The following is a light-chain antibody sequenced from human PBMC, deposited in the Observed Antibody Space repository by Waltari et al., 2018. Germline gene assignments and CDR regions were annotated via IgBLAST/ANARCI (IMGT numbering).Light chain of an antibody. CDR1: PSVTAS. CDR2: DAS. V-gene: IGKV3-11*01. CDR3: QQRTSWPLT. Sequence: CRASPSVTASLSKYQQKPGQAPMLLIFDASDSPTGVPAKFSGSASGTDFTRTISGLEPEYFAVYLCQQRTSWPLTFGGGTQFECK. J-gene: IGKJ4*01.